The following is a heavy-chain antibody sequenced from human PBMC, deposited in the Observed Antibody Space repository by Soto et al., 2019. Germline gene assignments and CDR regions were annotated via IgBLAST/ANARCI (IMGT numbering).Heavy chain of an antibody. J-gene: IGHJ4*02. CDR2: INHSRST. D-gene: IGHD3-10*01. V-gene: IGHV4-39*07. CDR1: GGSISSSDYY. Sequence: PSETLSLTCTVSGGSISSSDYYWGWIRQPPGKGLEWIGNINHSRSTNYNPSLKSRVTISVDTSKNQFSLKLSSVTAADTAVYYCARGRVWFGELLEQPIEYWGQGTLVTVSS. CDR3: ARGRVWFGELLEQPIEY.